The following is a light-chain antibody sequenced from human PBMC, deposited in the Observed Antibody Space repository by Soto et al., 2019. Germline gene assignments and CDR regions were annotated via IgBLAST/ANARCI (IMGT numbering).Light chain of an antibody. J-gene: IGKJ5*01. CDR2: KAS. V-gene: IGKV1-5*03. Sequence: DIQMTQSPSSVSASVGDKVTITCRASQGISSWLAWYQQKPGKAPKLLIYKASSLESGVPSRFSGSGSGTEFTLTISSLQPDDFATYYCQQYYSFPITFGQGTRLEIK. CDR1: QGISSW. CDR3: QQYYSFPIT.